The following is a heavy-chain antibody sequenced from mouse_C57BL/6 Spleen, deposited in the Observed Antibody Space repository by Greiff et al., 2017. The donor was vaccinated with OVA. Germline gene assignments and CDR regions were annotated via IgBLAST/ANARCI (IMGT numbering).Heavy chain of an antibody. Sequence: QVQLQQSGPELVKPGASVKISCKASGYAFSSSWMNWVKQRPGKGLEWIGRIYPGDGDTNYNGKFKGKATLTADKSSSTAYMQLSSLTSEDSAVYFCAREPYYGSSLWYFDVWGTGTTVTVSS. CDR1: GYAFSSSW. J-gene: IGHJ1*03. D-gene: IGHD1-1*01. V-gene: IGHV1-82*01. CDR3: AREPYYGSSLWYFDV. CDR2: IYPGDGDT.